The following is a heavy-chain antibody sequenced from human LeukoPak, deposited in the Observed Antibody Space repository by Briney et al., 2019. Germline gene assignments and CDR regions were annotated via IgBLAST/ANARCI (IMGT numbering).Heavy chain of an antibody. J-gene: IGHJ4*02. Sequence: SETLSLTCTVSGGSISSGGYYWSWIRQPPGKGLEWIGYIYHSGSTYYNPSLKSRVTISVDRSKNQFSLKLSSVTAADTAVYYCASATLQTHFDYWGQGTLVTVSS. CDR2: IYHSGST. CDR3: ASATLQTHFDY. V-gene: IGHV4-30-2*01. CDR1: GGSISSGGYY.